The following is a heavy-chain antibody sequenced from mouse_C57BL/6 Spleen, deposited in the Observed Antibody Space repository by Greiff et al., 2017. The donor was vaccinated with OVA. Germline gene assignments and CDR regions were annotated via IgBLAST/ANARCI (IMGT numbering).Heavy chain of an antibody. D-gene: IGHD4-1*01. CDR2: IDPYDSES. Sequence: QVQLQQPGAELVRPGSSVTLSCKACGYTFTSYWMHWVKQRPIQGLAWVGNIDPYDSESHYKQKFTDKATLTVDKSSSTAYMQLSSLTSEDAAVYYCARSGTGTCFDYWGQGTTLTVSS. CDR1: GYTFTSYW. J-gene: IGHJ2*01. V-gene: IGHV1-52*01. CDR3: ARSGTGTCFDY.